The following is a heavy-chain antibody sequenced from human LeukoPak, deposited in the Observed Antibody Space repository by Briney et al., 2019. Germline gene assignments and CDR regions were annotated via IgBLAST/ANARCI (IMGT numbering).Heavy chain of an antibody. CDR2: IRSKAYGGTT. CDR1: GFTFGDYA. J-gene: IGHJ4*02. V-gene: IGHV3-49*03. CDR3: SASITMVRGSSQGRVY. D-gene: IGHD3-10*01. Sequence: HTGGSLRLSCTASGFTFGDYAMSWFRQAPGKGLEWVGFIRSKAYGGTTEYAASVKGRFTISRDDSKSIAYLQMNSLKTEDTAVYYCSASITMVRGSSQGRVYWGQGTLVTVSS.